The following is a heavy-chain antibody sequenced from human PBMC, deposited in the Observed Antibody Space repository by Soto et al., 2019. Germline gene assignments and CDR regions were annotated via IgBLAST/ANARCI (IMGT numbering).Heavy chain of an antibody. Sequence: GGSLRLSCVGSGFNFFSYAMSWVRQAPGKGLEWVAGVTSDYSTYYADSVKDRFTISRDNSRNTLYLQLNSLTVEDTAVYYCAKDFYGRASFDSGGQGTPVTVSS. J-gene: IGHJ4*02. CDR3: AKDFYGRASFDS. D-gene: IGHD3-10*01. CDR1: GFNFFSYA. V-gene: IGHV3-23*01. CDR2: VTSDYST.